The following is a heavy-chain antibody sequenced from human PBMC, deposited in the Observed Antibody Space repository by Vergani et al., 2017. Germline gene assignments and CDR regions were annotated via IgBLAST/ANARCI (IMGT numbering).Heavy chain of an antibody. CDR1: GYTFTGYY. J-gene: IGHJ4*02. CDR3: ASWAVAGQGTSDYFDY. CDR2: INPNSGGT. D-gene: IGHD6-19*01. Sequence: QVQLVQSGAEVKKPGASVKVSCKASGYTFTGYYMHWVRQAPGQGLEWMGWINPNSGGTNYAQKFQGRVTMTRDTSISTAYMELSSLRSDDTAVYYCASWAVAGQGTSDYFDYWGQGTLVTVSS. V-gene: IGHV1-2*02.